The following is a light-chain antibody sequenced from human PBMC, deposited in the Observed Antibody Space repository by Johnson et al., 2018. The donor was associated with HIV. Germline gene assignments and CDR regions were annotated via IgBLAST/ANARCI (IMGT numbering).Light chain of an antibody. J-gene: IGLJ1*01. CDR2: ENN. CDR1: SSNIGNNY. Sequence: QSVLTQSPSVSAAPGQKVTISCSGSSSNIGNNYISWYQQFPGTAPKLLIYENNKRPSGIPDRFSGSKSGTSATLDITGLQTGDEADYYCGTWDSSLSAYVFGTGTEVTVL. V-gene: IGLV1-51*02. CDR3: GTWDSSLSAYV.